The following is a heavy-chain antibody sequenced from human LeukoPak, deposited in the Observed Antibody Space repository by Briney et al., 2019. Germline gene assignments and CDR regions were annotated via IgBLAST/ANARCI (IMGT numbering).Heavy chain of an antibody. CDR2: ISSSSSYI. J-gene: IGHJ3*02. CDR1: GFTFSSYS. Sequence: PGGSLRLSCAASGFTFSSYSMNWVRQAPGKGPEWVSSISSSSSYIYYADSVKGRFTISRDNAKNSLYLQMNSLRAEDTAVYYCASPMLRDAFDIWGQGTMVTVSS. V-gene: IGHV3-21*01. D-gene: IGHD2-2*01. CDR3: ASPMLRDAFDI.